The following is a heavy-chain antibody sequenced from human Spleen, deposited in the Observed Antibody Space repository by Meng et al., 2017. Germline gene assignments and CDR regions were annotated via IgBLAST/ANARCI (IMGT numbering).Heavy chain of an antibody. V-gene: IGHV1-2*06. CDR3: ARDQAEDIVVVPAALDGNWFDP. Sequence: ASVKVSCKASGYTFPDYWLHWVRRAPGQGLEWMGRINPKSGDTHYAQRFQGRVTMTGDTSISTAYMELSRLRSDDTAVYYCARDQAEDIVVVPAALDGNWFDPWGQGTLVTVSS. D-gene: IGHD2-2*01. CDR1: GYTFPDYW. J-gene: IGHJ5*02. CDR2: INPKSGDT.